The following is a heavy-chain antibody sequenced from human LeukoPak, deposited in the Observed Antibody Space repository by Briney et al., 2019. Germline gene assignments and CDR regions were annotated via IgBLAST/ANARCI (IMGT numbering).Heavy chain of an antibody. D-gene: IGHD1-1*01. Sequence: SETLSLTCTVSGGPISSYYWSWIRQPPGKGLEWIGYIFYSGSTNYNPSLKSRVTISVDTSKNQFSLKLSSVTAADTAVYYCARSRYNWNDVDYWGQGTLVTVSS. V-gene: IGHV4-59*01. CDR3: ARSRYNWNDVDY. CDR2: IFYSGST. J-gene: IGHJ4*02. CDR1: GGPISSYY.